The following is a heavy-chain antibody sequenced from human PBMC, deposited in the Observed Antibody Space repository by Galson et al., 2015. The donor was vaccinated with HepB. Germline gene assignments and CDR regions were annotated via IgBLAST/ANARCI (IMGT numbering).Heavy chain of an antibody. V-gene: IGHV1-69*13. D-gene: IGHD5-24*01. CDR2: IIPIFGTA. Sequence: SVKVSCKASGGTFSSYAISWVRQAPGQGLEWMGGIIPIFGTANYAQKFQGRVTITADESTSTAYMELSSLRSEDTAVYYCARERVEMATTKNFDYWGQGTLVTVSS. CDR3: ARERVEMATTKNFDY. J-gene: IGHJ4*02. CDR1: GGTFSSYA.